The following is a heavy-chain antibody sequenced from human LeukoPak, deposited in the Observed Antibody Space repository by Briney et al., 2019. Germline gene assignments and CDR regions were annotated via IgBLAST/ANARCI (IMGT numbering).Heavy chain of an antibody. J-gene: IGHJ4*02. Sequence: LEWVAVISYDGSHQYSADSVKGRLTTSRDNSRHTLFLQMNSLRPEDTAVYYCARARNGTLEYWGQGTLVTVSS. D-gene: IGHD3-3*01. CDR3: ARARNGTLEY. CDR2: ISYDGSHQ. V-gene: IGHV3-30*01.